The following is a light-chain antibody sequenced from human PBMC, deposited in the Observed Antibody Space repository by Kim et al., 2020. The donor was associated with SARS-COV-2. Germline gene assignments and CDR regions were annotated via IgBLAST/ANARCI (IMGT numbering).Light chain of an antibody. J-gene: IGKJ3*01. Sequence: DIQMTQSPSTLSANVGDRVIITCRASQSLDDWLAWYQHKPGKAPKLLISMTSNLESGVPSRFSGSGFGTEFTLTISSLQPDDFATYYCEQYRYYSYTFGPGTKVDIK. CDR1: QSLDDW. V-gene: IGKV1-5*03. CDR2: MTS. CDR3: EQYRYYSYT.